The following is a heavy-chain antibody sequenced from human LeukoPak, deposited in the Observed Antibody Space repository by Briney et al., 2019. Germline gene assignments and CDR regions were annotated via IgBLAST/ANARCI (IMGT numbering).Heavy chain of an antibody. Sequence: PGGSLRLSCAASGFTLSSFWMSWVRQTPGKGLEWVANIKQDGRERYYVDSVKGRFTISRDNSKNTVFLQMNSLSTEDTAVYSCFTGSAYYYDSWGQGTLVTVSS. D-gene: IGHD3-22*01. J-gene: IGHJ5*01. V-gene: IGHV3-7*01. CDR1: GFTLSSFW. CDR2: IKQDGRER. CDR3: FTGSAYYYDS.